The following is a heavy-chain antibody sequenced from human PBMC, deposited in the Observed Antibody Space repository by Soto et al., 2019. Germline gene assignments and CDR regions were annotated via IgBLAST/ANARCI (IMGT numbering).Heavy chain of an antibody. CDR3: ARSRIFGVVITPYFDY. Sequence: QVQLVESGGGVVQPGRSLRLSCAASGFTFSSYGMHWVRQAPGKGLEWVAVIWYDGSNKYYADSVKGRFTISRDNSNNTLYLQMNSLRAEDTAVYYCARSRIFGVVITPYFDYWGQGTLVTVSS. J-gene: IGHJ4*02. V-gene: IGHV3-33*01. CDR2: IWYDGSNK. CDR1: GFTFSSYG. D-gene: IGHD3-3*02.